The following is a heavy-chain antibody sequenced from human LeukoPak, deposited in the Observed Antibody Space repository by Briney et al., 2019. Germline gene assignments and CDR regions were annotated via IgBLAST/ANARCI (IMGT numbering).Heavy chain of an antibody. CDR2: TYYRSKWYN. CDR1: GDSVSNNSAA. Sequence: SQTLSLTCAISGDSVSNNSAAWNWIRQSPSRGLEWLGRTYYRSKWYNDYAVSVKSRITINPDTSKNQFSLQVNSVTPEDTAVYYCARAPTPIIAVAGSFDYWGQETLVTVSS. CDR3: ARAPTPIIAVAGSFDY. D-gene: IGHD6-19*01. J-gene: IGHJ4*02. V-gene: IGHV6-1*01.